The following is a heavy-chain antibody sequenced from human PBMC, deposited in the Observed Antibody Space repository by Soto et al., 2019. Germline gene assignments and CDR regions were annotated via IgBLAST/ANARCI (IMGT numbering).Heavy chain of an antibody. CDR3: AAGGSGYYAN. CDR2: IKTDGTYA. J-gene: IGHJ4*02. V-gene: IGHV3-74*01. D-gene: IGHD3-22*01. CDR1: GFTFSTYW. Sequence: EVQLVESGGDLVKPGGSLRLSCAASGFTFSTYWMHWVRQAPGKGLLWVSRIKTDGTYATYADSVKGRFTISRDNAKNTLYLQMNSRRVEDAAVYYSAAGGSGYYANWGQGTLVSVSS.